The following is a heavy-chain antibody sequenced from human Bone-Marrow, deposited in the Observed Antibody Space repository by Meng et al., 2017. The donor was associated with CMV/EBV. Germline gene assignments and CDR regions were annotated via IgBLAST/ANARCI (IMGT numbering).Heavy chain of an antibody. V-gene: IGHV1-18*01. CDR1: GYTFTSYG. CDR2: ISAYNGNT. CDR3: ARGRVCSSTSCEWAPAY. Sequence: ASVKVSCKASGYTFTSYGISWVRQAPGQGLEWMGWISAYNGNTNYAQKFQGRVTMTRDTSISTAYMELSRLRSEDTAVYYCARGRVCSSTSCEWAPAYWGPGTRVTGAS. D-gene: IGHD2-2*01. J-gene: IGHJ4*02.